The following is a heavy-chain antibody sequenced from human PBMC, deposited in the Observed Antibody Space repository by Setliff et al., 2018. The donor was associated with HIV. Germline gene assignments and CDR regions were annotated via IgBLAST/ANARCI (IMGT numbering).Heavy chain of an antibody. V-gene: IGHV4-31*03. J-gene: IGHJ4*02. Sequence: PSETLSLTCTVSGGSIRSGGYYWSWIRQHPRKGLEWIGSIYYSGTTYYNPSLKSRISISIDTSKNQFSLKLSSVAAADTAVYSCARFVRGAFDSWGQGSLVTVSS. CDR1: GGSIRSGGYY. D-gene: IGHD3-10*02. CDR2: IYYSGTT. CDR3: ARFVRGAFDS.